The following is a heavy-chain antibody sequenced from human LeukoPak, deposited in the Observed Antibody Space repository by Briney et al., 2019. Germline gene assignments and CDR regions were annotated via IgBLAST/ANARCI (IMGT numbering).Heavy chain of an antibody. J-gene: IGHJ4*02. CDR2: IYSTGST. Sequence: SETLPLTCTVSGGSVSSGGYYWSWIRQPAGKGLEYIGRIYSTGSTNYNPSLRSRVTISVDTSKNHFSLKLSSVTAADTAVYYCARDQTYSGSGIYTYFDYWGQGILVTVST. D-gene: IGHD3-10*01. CDR1: GGSVSSGGYY. CDR3: ARDQTYSGSGIYTYFDY. V-gene: IGHV4-61*02.